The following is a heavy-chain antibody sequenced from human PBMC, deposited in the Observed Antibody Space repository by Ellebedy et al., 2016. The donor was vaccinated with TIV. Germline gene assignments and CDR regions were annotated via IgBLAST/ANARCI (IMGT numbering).Heavy chain of an antibody. CDR1: GYSISSGYY. Sequence: SETLSLTCTVSGYSISSGYYWGWIRQPPGKGLEWIGEINHSGSTNYNPSLKSRVTISVDTSKNQFSLKLSSVTAADTAVYYCARGLYRADLWGRGTLVTVSS. J-gene: IGHJ2*01. CDR3: ARGLYRADL. V-gene: IGHV4-38-2*02. D-gene: IGHD4/OR15-4a*01. CDR2: INHSGST.